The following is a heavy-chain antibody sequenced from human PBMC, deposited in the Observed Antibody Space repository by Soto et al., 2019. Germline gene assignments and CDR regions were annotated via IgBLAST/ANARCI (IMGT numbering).Heavy chain of an antibody. V-gene: IGHV1-18*01. CDR1: GYTFTSYG. D-gene: IGHD4-17*01. Sequence: QVQLVQSGAEVKKPGASVKVSCKASGYTFTSYGISWVRQAPGQGLEWMGWISAYNDNTNDAQKLQGRGTMTTDTSTSTDYMELRSLRSDDTAVYYCARQATVTTWDYWGQGTLVTVYS. CDR2: ISAYNDNT. CDR3: ARQATVTTWDY. J-gene: IGHJ4*02.